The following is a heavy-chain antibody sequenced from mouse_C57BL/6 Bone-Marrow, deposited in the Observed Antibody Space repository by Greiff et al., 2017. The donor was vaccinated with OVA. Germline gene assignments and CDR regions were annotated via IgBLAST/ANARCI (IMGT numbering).Heavy chain of an antibody. J-gene: IGHJ2*01. CDR3: ASTTETAYYVDY. Sequence: VQLQQSGGGLVQPGESLKLSCESNEYEFPSHDMSWVRKTPEKRLELVAAINSDGGSTYYPDTMERRVIISRDNTKKTLYLQMSSLRSEDTAVYDCASTTETAYYVDYWGQGTTLTVSS. CDR2: INSDGGST. CDR1: EYEFPSHD. V-gene: IGHV5-2*01. D-gene: IGHD2-12*01.